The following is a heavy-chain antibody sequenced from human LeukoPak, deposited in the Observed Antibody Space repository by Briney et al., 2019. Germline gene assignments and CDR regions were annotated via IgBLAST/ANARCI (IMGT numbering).Heavy chain of an antibody. CDR1: GFTFSSYE. J-gene: IGHJ4*02. CDR3: ARSREALDY. V-gene: IGHV3-48*03. D-gene: IGHD6-6*01. Sequence: GGSLRLSCAASGFTFSSYEMNWVRQAPGKGLEWVSYTSSSGSTIYYADSVKGRFTISRDNAKNSLYLQINSLRAEDTAVYYCARSREALDYWGQGTLVTVSS. CDR2: TSSSGSTI.